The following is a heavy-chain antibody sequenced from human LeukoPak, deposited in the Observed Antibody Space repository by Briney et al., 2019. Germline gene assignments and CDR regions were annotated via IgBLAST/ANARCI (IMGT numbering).Heavy chain of an antibody. CDR3: ARATGGDGDHDAFDI. Sequence: SVKVSCKASGGTFSSYAISWVRQAPGQGLEWMGRIIPILGIANYAQKFQGRVTITADKSTSTAYMELSSLRSEDTAVYYCARATGGDGDHDAFDIWGQGTMVTVSS. J-gene: IGHJ3*02. CDR1: GGTFSSYA. V-gene: IGHV1-69*04. D-gene: IGHD2-21*02. CDR2: IIPILGIA.